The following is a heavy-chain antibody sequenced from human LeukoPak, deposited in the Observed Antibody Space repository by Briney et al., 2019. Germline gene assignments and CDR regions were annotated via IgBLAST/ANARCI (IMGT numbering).Heavy chain of an antibody. Sequence: GGSLRLSCLASGFTFSDYYMSWVRQAPGKGLEWISYMSSRGYPTYYAESVKGRFIISRDNAKNTLYLQMHNLRADYTAVYFCARVGIALTSPFDYWGLGTLVAVSS. D-gene: IGHD1-1*01. J-gene: IGHJ4*02. CDR2: MSSRGYPT. CDR1: GFTFSDYY. V-gene: IGHV3-11*01. CDR3: ARVGIALTSPFDY.